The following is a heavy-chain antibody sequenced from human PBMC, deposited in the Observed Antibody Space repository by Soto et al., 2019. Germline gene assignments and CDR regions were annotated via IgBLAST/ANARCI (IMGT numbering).Heavy chain of an antibody. CDR3: AADPKYYYDSSGSPHGAFDI. D-gene: IGHD3-22*01. Sequence: VSCKDSGCDFTSSSVQWVGQAPGQRFAWIGWIVVGSGNTNYAQKFQERVTITRDMSTSTAYMELSSLRSEDTAVYYGAADPKYYYDSSGSPHGAFDIWGQGTMVTVSS. CDR1: GCDFTSSS. V-gene: IGHV1-58*01. J-gene: IGHJ3*02. CDR2: IVVGSGNT.